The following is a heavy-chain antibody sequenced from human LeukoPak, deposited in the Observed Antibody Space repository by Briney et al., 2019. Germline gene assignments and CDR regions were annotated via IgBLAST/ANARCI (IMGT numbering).Heavy chain of an antibody. V-gene: IGHV4-34*01. Sequence: SETLSLTCAVYGGSFSGYYWSWIRQPPGKGLEWIGSIYHSGSTYYNPSLKSRVTISVDTSKNQFSLKLSSVTAADTAVYYCARALDTAMVTDFDWGQGTLVTVSS. D-gene: IGHD5-18*01. CDR3: ARALDTAMVTDFD. CDR1: GGSFSGYY. CDR2: IYHSGST. J-gene: IGHJ4*02.